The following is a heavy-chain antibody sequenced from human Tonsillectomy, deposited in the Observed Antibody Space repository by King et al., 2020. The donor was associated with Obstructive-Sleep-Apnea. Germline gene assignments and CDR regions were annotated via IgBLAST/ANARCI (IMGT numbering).Heavy chain of an antibody. V-gene: IGHV3-30*02. J-gene: IGHJ4*02. CDR2: IRYDESKK. D-gene: IGHD3-10*01. Sequence: VQLVESGGGVVQPGGSLRLSCAASGFTFSNYGMHWVRQAPGKGLEWVAFIRYDESKKYYADSVKGRFTISRDNSTNTLYRKMNSLRTEDAAVYYCAKSVNYYESETYYQQYYFDHWGQGTLVTVSS. CDR3: AKSVNYYESETYYQQYYFDH. CDR1: GFTFSNYG.